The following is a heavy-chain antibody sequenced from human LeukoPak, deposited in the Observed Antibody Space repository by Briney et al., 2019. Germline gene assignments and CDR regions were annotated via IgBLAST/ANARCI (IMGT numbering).Heavy chain of an antibody. J-gene: IGHJ4*02. CDR1: GGSFSSYA. V-gene: IGHV1-69*04. Sequence: SAVKVSCKASGGSFSSYAISWVRQAPGQGLEWMGRIIPILGIANYAQKFQGRVTITADKSTSTAYMELSSLRSEDTAVYYCARDPVSGLRSPGYFDYWGQGTLVTVSS. CDR3: ARDPVSGLRSPGYFDY. CDR2: IIPILGIA. D-gene: IGHD5-12*01.